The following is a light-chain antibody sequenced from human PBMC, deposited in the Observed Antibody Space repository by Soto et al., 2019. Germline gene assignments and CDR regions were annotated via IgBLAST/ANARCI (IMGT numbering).Light chain of an antibody. J-gene: IGKJ1*01. Sequence: GDRVTITFRASQSISSWLAWYQQKPGKAPKLLIYDASNLESGVPSRFSGGGSGTEFSLTISSLQPDDFATYYCQQYNYFWAFGQGTKVDIK. CDR1: QSISSW. CDR2: DAS. CDR3: QQYNYFWA. V-gene: IGKV1-5*01.